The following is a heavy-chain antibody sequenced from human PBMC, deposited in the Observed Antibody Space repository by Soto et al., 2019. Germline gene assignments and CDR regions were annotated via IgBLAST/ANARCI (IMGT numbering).Heavy chain of an antibody. CDR2: IKPDGSEQ. V-gene: IGHV3-7*01. CDR3: ARGNWNYYYGFDV. CDR1: EFTFDKYY. J-gene: IGHJ6*02. D-gene: IGHD1-20*01. Sequence: EVQLVESGGGLVQPGGSLRLSCAASEFTFDKYYMTWVRQAPGKGPEWVANIKPDGSEQYYVDSVKGRFTISRDNANNSLYLQMTSLRAEDTAVYFCARGNWNYYYGFDVCGQGTTGTVS.